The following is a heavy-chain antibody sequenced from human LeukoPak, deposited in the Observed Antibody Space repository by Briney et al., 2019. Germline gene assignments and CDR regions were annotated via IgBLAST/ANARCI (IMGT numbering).Heavy chain of an antibody. CDR3: ARGLPIVSRSWYPFDP. V-gene: IGHV1-18*01. CDR2: ISPNNGNT. CDR1: GYIFFNYG. J-gene: IGHJ5*02. Sequence: ASVKVSCKASGYIFFNYGISWVRQAPGQGLEWMGWISPNNGNTDFAQNFQDRATMTTDTSTSTVYMELRSLRSDDTAVYYCARGLPIVSRSWYPFDPWGQGTLVTVSS. D-gene: IGHD6-13*01.